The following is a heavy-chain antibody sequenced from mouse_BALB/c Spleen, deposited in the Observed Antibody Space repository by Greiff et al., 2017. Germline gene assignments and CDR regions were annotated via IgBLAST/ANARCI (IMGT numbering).Heavy chain of an antibody. D-gene: IGHD1-1*01. CDR1: GFTFSSYT. V-gene: IGHV5-12-2*01. Sequence: EVQLVESGGGLVQPGGSLKLSCAASGFTFSSYTMSWVRQTPEKRLEWVAYISNGGGSTYYPDTVKGRFTISRDNAKNTLYLQMSSLKSEDTAMYYCARHPGSSSAMDYWGQGTSVTVSS. CDR3: ARHPGSSSAMDY. J-gene: IGHJ4*01. CDR2: ISNGGGST.